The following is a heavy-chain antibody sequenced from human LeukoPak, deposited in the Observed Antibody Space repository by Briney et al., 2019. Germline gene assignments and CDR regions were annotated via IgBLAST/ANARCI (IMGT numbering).Heavy chain of an antibody. CDR1: GYTFIGYY. CDR2: INPTTGGT. Sequence: ASVKVSCKASGYTFIGYYLHWVRQAPGQGLEWMGWINPTTGGTNYAQKFHDRVTMTRDTSTNTAYMELGRLTSDDTAVYYCARLVGLSTTASYWGQGTQVIVSS. CDR3: ARLVGLSTTASY. J-gene: IGHJ4*02. D-gene: IGHD5/OR15-5a*01. V-gene: IGHV1-2*02.